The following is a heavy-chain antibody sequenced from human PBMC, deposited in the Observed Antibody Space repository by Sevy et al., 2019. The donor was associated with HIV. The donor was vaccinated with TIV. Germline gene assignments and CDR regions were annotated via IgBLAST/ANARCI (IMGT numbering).Heavy chain of an antibody. J-gene: IGHJ3*02. CDR1: GFTFSDYY. D-gene: IGHD6-13*01. V-gene: IGHV3-11*06. CDR2: NSSSSSYT. Sequence: GGYLRLSCAASGFTFSDYYMSWIRQAPGKGLEWVSYNSSSSSYTNYADSVKGRFTSSRDNAKNSLYLQMNSLRAEDTAVYYCARDLQPYSSDAFDIWGQGTMVTVSS. CDR3: ARDLQPYSSDAFDI.